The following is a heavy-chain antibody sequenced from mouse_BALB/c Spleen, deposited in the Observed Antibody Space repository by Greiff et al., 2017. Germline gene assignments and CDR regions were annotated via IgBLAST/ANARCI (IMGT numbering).Heavy chain of an antibody. J-gene: IGHJ3*01. Sequence: VQLQQSGAELVRPGALVKLSCKASGFNIKDYYMHWVKQRPEQGLEWIGWIDPENGNTIYDPKFQGKASITADTSSNTAYLQLSSLTSEDTAVYYGARIYYGPFAYWGQGTLVTVSA. V-gene: IGHV14-1*02. CDR2: IDPENGNT. D-gene: IGHD2-1*01. CDR1: GFNIKDYY. CDR3: ARIYYGPFAY.